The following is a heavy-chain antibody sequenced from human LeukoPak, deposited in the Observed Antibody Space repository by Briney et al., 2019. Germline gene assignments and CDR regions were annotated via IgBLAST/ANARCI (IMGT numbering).Heavy chain of an antibody. V-gene: IGHV1-46*01. CDR2: INPSGGST. J-gene: IGHJ4*02. CDR3: ARDGGIAVAGADY. CDR1: GYTFTSYY. D-gene: IGHD6-19*01. Sequence: ASVKVSCKASGYTFTSYYMHWVRQAPGQGLEWMGIINPSGGSTSYAQKFQGRVTITADKSTSTAYMELSSLRSEDTAVYYCARDGGIAVAGADYWGQGTLVTVSS.